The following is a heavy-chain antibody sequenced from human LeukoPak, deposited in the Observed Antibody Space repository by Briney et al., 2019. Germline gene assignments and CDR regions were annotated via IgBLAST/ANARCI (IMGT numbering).Heavy chain of an antibody. CDR2: IYYSGST. CDR1: GGSISSGGYY. J-gene: IGHJ4*02. CDR3: ARGWFGELYYFDY. V-gene: IGHV4-31*03. D-gene: IGHD3-10*01. Sequence: SETLSLTCTVSGGSISSGGYYWSWIRQHPGKGLEWIGYIYYSGSTYYNPSLKSRVTISVDTSKNQFSLKLSSVTAADTAVYYCARGWFGELYYFDYWGQGTLVTVSS.